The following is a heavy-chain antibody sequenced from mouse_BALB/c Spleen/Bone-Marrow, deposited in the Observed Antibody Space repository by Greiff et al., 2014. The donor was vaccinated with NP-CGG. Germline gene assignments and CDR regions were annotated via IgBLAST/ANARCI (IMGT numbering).Heavy chain of an antibody. V-gene: IGHV1-80*01. J-gene: IGHJ2*01. CDR2: IYPGDGDT. CDR3: ARQYGNYFDY. D-gene: IGHD2-10*02. CDR1: GYAFSSYW. Sequence: LVESGAELVRPGSSVKISSKASGYAFSSYWMNWVKQRPGQGLEWIGQIYPGDGDTNYNGKFKGKATLTADKSSSTAYMRLSSLTSEDSAVYFCARQYGNYFDYWGQGTTLTVSS.